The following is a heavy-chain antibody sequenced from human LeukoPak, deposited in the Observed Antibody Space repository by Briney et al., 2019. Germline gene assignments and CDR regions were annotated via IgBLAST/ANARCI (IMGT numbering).Heavy chain of an antibody. V-gene: IGHV4-39*01. Sequence: TSSETLSLTCTVSGGSISSSSYYWGWIRQPPGKGLEWIESIYYSGSTYYNPSLKSRVTISVDTSKNQFSLKLSSVTAADTAVYYCERAYDFWSGYHFTYDYWGQGTLVTVSS. J-gene: IGHJ4*02. CDR3: ERAYDFWSGYHFTYDY. CDR1: GGSISSSSYY. D-gene: IGHD3-3*01. CDR2: IYYSGST.